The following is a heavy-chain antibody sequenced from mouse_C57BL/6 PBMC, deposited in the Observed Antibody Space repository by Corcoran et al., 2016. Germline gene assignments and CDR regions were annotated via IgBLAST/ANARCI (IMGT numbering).Heavy chain of an antibody. CDR2: INTYSGVP. CDR3: ARGRDYAMDY. Sequence: QIQLVQSGPELKKPGETVKISCKASGYTSTTYGMSWVKQAPGKGLKWMGWINTYSGVPTYADDFKGRFAFSLETSASTAYLQINNLKNEDTATYFCARGRDYAMDYWGQGTSVTVSS. CDR1: GYTSTTYG. V-gene: IGHV9-3*01. J-gene: IGHJ4*01.